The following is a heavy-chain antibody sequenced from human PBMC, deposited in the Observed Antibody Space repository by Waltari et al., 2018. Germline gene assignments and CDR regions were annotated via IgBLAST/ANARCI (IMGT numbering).Heavy chain of an antibody. CDR1: GYTLTELS. D-gene: IGHD3-3*01. Sequence: QVQLVQSGAEVKKPGASVKVSCKVSGYTLTELSMHWVRQAPGKGLEWMGGFDPEDGETIYAQKFQGRVTMNEDTSTDTAYMELSSLRSEDTAVYYCATTLRFLEWPYFDYWGQGTLVTVSS. CDR3: ATTLRFLEWPYFDY. J-gene: IGHJ4*02. V-gene: IGHV1-24*01. CDR2: FDPEDGET.